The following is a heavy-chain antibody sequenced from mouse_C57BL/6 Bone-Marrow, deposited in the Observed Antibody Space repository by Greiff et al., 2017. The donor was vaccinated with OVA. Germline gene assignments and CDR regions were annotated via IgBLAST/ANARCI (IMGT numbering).Heavy chain of an antibody. V-gene: IGHV1-81*01. CDR2: IYPRSGNT. J-gene: IGHJ1*03. D-gene: IGHD1-1*01. CDR1: GYTFTSYG. Sequence: VKLQESGAELARPGASVKLSCKASGYTFTSYGISWVKQRTGQGLEWIGEIYPRSGNTYYNEKFKGKATLTADKSSSTAYMELRSLTSEDSAVYFCARERIITTVVAKYFDVWGTGTTVTVSS. CDR3: ARERIITTVVAKYFDV.